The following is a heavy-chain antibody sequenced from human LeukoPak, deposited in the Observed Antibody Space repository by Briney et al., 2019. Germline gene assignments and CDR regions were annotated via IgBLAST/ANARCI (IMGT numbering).Heavy chain of an antibody. V-gene: IGHV4-34*01. CDR3: ARRRYCGSTTCYLYWYFDL. D-gene: IGHD2-2*01. CDR2: INHRGGT. CDR1: GGSFSGYY. Sequence: SETLSLTCAVYGGSFSGYYWSRIRQPPGKGLEWIGEINHRGGTNYSPSLTSRVTISVDTSKNQFSLKLTSVTAADTAVYYCARRRYCGSTTCYLYWYFDLWGRGTPVTVSS. J-gene: IGHJ2*01.